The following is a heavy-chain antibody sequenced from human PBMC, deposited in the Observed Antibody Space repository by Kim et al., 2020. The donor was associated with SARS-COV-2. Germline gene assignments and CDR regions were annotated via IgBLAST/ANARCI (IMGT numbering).Heavy chain of an antibody. Sequence: GGSLRLSCAASGFTFSSYSMNWVRQAPGKGLEWVSSISSSSSYIYYADSVKGRFTISRDNAKNSLYLQMNSLRAEDTAVYYCARSIVVPRRNYYYYYGMDVWGQGTTVTVSS. J-gene: IGHJ6*02. CDR1: GFTFSSYS. CDR2: ISSSSSYI. V-gene: IGHV3-21*01. D-gene: IGHD2-2*01. CDR3: ARSIVVPRRNYYYYYGMDV.